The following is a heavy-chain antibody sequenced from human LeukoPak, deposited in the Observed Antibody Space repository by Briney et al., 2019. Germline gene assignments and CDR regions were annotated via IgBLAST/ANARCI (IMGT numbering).Heavy chain of an antibody. CDR2: IYSGGST. Sequence: GGSLRLSCAASGFTVSSNYMSWVRQAPGKGLEWVSVIYSGGSTYYADSVKGRFTISRDNSKNTLYLQMNSLRADDAAVHYCAREIYSSSWYYDYWGQGTLVTVSS. CDR3: AREIYSSSWYYDY. J-gene: IGHJ4*02. D-gene: IGHD6-13*01. CDR1: GFTVSSNY. V-gene: IGHV3-53*01.